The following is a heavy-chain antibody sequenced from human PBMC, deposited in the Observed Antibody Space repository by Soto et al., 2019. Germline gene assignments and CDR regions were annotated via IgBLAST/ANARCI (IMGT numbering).Heavy chain of an antibody. CDR3: ARGSKRYYDSSGYRP. CDR2: INNSGST. CDR1: GGSFSGYY. Sequence: QVQLQQWGAGLLKPSETLSLTCAVYGGSFSGYYWSWIRQPPGTGLGWIGEINNSGSTNYNPALTRRVTISVDTSKNQFSLKLRSVTAADTAVYYCARGSKRYYDSSGYRPWGQGNLVTVSS. D-gene: IGHD3-22*01. V-gene: IGHV4-34*01. J-gene: IGHJ5*02.